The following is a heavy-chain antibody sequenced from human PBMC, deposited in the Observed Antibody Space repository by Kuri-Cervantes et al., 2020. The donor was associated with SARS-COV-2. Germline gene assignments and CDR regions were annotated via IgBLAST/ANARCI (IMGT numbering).Heavy chain of an antibody. V-gene: IGHV3-74*01. D-gene: IGHD4-11*01. CDR3: ARDSMTTRDFDY. CDR2: LTNDGSDA. Sequence: GGSLRLSCVASGFTFSSYWLHWFRQAPGKGLVWVSRLTNDGSDAIFADSVKGRFTISRDNAKNMLYLYMNSLRADDTAVYYCARDSMTTRDFDYWGQGTLVTVSS. J-gene: IGHJ4*02. CDR1: GFTFSSYW.